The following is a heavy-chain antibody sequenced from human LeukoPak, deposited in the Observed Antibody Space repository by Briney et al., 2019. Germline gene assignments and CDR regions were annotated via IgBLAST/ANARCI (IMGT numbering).Heavy chain of an antibody. J-gene: IGHJ6*03. CDR2: ISVSGGST. V-gene: IGHV3-23*01. Sequence: GGSLRLSCAASGFTFSSYAMNWVRQAPGKGLEWVSAISVSGGSTYYADSAKGRFTISRDDSKNTLYLQMNSLRAEDTAVYYXXXXXXXYDTYYYYYYMDVWGKGTTVTVSS. D-gene: IGHD5-12*01. CDR3: XXXXXXYDTYYYYYYMDV. CDR1: GFTFSSYA.